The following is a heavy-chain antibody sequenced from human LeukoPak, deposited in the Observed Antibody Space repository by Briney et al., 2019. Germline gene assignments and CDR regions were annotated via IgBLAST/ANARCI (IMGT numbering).Heavy chain of an antibody. CDR2: IIPILGIA. CDR1: GGTFSSYA. J-gene: IGHJ6*02. CDR3: AYYDSSGYPIEGGYYYYYYGMDV. Sequence: ASVKVSCKASGGTFSSYAISWVRQAPGQGLEWMGRIIPILGIASYAQKFQGRVTITADKSTSTAYMELSSLRSEDTAVYYCAYYDSSGYPIEGGYYYYYYGMDVWGQGTTVTVSS. V-gene: IGHV1-69*04. D-gene: IGHD3-22*01.